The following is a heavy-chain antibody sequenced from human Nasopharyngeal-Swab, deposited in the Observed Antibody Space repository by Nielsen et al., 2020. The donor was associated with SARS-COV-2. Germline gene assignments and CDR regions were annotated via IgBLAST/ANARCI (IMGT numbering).Heavy chain of an antibody. V-gene: IGHV1-18*01. Sequence: WVRQAPGQGLEWMGWISAYNGNTNYAQKLQGRVTVTTDTSTSTAYMELRSLRSDDTAVYYCAREEYSSSLDTWGQGTLVTVSS. D-gene: IGHD6-6*01. CDR2: ISAYNGNT. J-gene: IGHJ5*02. CDR3: AREEYSSSLDT.